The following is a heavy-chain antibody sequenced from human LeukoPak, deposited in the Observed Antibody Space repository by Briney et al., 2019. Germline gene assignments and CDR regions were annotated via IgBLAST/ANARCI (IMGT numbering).Heavy chain of an antibody. CDR3: ARPMIVGDDAFDI. CDR2: IYYSGST. Sequence: SQTLSLTCTVSGGSLSSGGYYWSWIRQHPGTGLEWIGYIYYSGSTYYNPSLKSRVTISVDTSKNQFSLKLSSVTAADTAVYHCARPMIVGDDAFDIWGQGTMVTVSS. V-gene: IGHV4-31*03. D-gene: IGHD3-22*01. J-gene: IGHJ3*02. CDR1: GGSLSSGGYY.